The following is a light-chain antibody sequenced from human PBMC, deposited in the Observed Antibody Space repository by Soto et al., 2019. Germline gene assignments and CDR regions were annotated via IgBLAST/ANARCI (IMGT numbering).Light chain of an antibody. Sequence: EIVLTQSPGTLSLSPGEGATLSCRASQSVDYNYAAWYQQKPGQAPRLLSPGIPDRFSVSGSGTDFTLTISRLEPEDFAVYYCQQYGRSPRTFGQGTKVDIK. V-gene: IGKV3-20*01. CDR3: QQYGRSPRT. J-gene: IGKJ1*01. CDR1: QSVDYNY.